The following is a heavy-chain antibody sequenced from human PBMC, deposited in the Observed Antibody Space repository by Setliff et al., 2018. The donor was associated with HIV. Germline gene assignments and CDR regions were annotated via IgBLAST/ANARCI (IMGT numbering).Heavy chain of an antibody. D-gene: IGHD3-16*01. J-gene: IGHJ4*02. CDR2: IRNKANSYGT. Sequence: GGSLRLSCAASGFTFSGSAMHWVRQASGKGLEWVGRIRNKANSYGTAYAASVKGRFTISRDDSKNTAYLQMNSLKIEDTAVYYCARDEPTGGIDYWGQGTLVTVSS. CDR1: GFTFSGSA. CDR3: ARDEPTGGIDY. V-gene: IGHV3-73*01.